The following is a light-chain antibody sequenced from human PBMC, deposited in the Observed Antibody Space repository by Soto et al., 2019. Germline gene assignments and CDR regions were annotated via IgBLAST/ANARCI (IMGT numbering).Light chain of an antibody. Sequence: DIQMTQSPSTLSASVGDRVSITCRASQSISTQLAWYQQKPGKAPKSLIYAASRLQSGVPSKFSGSRSGTEFTLTISSLQPEDLATYYCQQYHSYSLTFAGGTKVDIK. CDR2: AAS. CDR1: QSISTQ. J-gene: IGKJ4*01. CDR3: QQYHSYSLT. V-gene: IGKV1-5*01.